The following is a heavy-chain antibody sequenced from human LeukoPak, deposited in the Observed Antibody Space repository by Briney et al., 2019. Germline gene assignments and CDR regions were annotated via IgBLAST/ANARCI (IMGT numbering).Heavy chain of an antibody. CDR1: GFTFSSYG. Sequence: PGGSLRLSCAASGFTFSSYGMSWVRQAPGKGLEWVAVISYDGNNKYYADSVKGRFTISRDNSKNTLFLQMNSLRAEDTAVYYCAKGVDYCSGGSCPADYWGPGTLVTVSS. V-gene: IGHV3-30*18. D-gene: IGHD2-15*01. CDR3: AKGVDYCSGGSCPADY. CDR2: ISYDGNNK. J-gene: IGHJ4*02.